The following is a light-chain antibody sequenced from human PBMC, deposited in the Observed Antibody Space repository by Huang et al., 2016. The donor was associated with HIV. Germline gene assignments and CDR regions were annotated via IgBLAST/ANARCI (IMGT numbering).Light chain of an antibody. J-gene: IGKJ1*01. Sequence: EIVLTQSPGTLSLSPGERASLSCRASPSSGNNYLAWYQKKPGQAPRLLIYDASSRATGIPDRFSGSGSGTDFTLTISRLEPEDFAVYYCQQYSNSRTFGQGTKVEIK. CDR3: QQYSNSRT. CDR2: DAS. V-gene: IGKV3-20*01. CDR1: PSSGNNY.